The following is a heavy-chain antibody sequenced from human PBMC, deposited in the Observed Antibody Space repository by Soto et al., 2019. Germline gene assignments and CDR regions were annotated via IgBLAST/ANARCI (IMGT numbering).Heavy chain of an antibody. CDR2: IYYSGST. J-gene: IGHJ6*02. CDR3: ARDRDDHGDYVGGGMDV. D-gene: IGHD4-17*01. CDR1: GGSISSGGYY. V-gene: IGHV4-31*03. Sequence: QVQLQESGPGLVKPSQTLSLTCTVSGGSISSGGYYWSWIRQHPGKGLEWIGYIYYSGSTYYNPSLKSRVTISVDTSKNQFSLKLSSVTAADTAVYYCARDRDDHGDYVGGGMDVWGQGTTVTVSS.